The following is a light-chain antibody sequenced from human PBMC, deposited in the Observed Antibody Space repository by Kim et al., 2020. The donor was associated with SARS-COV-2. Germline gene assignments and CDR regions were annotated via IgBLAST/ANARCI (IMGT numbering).Light chain of an antibody. J-gene: IGLJ1*01. V-gene: IGLV1-47*01. CDR1: RFNIGKNY. CDR2: ANT. Sequence: ELTQPPSASGTPGQRITISCSGSRFNIGKNYVYWFQLLPGAAPRLLIYANTQRPSGVPDRFSGSKSGTSGYLAISGLRSEDEADYYCAAWDDRLSGYFFASGTKVTVL. CDR3: AAWDDRLSGYF.